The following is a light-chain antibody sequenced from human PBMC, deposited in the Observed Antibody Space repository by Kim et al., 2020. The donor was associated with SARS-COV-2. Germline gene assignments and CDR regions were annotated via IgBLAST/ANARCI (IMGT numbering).Light chain of an antibody. CDR3: QSYDSSLSGYV. CDR2: ANR. CDR1: SSNIGAVYD. J-gene: IGLJ1*01. Sequence: QRVTISCTGGSSNIGAVYDVHWYQQLPGTAPKLIIYANRNRPSGVPDRFSGSKSGTSASLAISGLQAEDEADYYCQSYDSSLSGYVFGTGTKVTVL. V-gene: IGLV1-40*01.